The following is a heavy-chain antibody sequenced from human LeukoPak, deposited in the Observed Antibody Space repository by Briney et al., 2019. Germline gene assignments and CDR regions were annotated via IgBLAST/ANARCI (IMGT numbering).Heavy chain of an antibody. D-gene: IGHD6-19*01. CDR3: AKDSGWYLEY. CDR1: GFTFSSYG. J-gene: IGHJ4*02. CDR2: ISYDGSNK. Sequence: GGSLRLSCAASGFTFSSYGMHWVRQAPGKGLEWVAVISYDGSNKYYADSVKGRFTISRDNSKNTLYLQMNSLRAEDTAVYYCAKDSGWYLEYWGQGTLVTVSS. V-gene: IGHV3-30*18.